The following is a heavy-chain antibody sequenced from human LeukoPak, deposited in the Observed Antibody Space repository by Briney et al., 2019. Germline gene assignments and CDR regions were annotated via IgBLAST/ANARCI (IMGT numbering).Heavy chain of an antibody. J-gene: IGHJ3*02. D-gene: IGHD7-27*01. Sequence: GGSLRLSCAASGFTFSSYAMSWVRQAPGKGLEWVSAISGSGGSTYYADSVKGRFTISRDNSKNTLHLQMNSLRAEDTAVYYCAKDPSGALGAFDIWGQGTMVTVSS. CDR2: ISGSGGST. CDR1: GFTFSSYA. CDR3: AKDPSGALGAFDI. V-gene: IGHV3-23*01.